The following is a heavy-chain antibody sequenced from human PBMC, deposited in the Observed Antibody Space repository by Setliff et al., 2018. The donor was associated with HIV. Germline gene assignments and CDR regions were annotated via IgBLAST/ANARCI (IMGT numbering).Heavy chain of an antibody. Sequence: RGESLKISCKASGYTFMNYWIGWVRQVPGKGLEWMGIIYPGDYETRYSPSFQGQVTISAGKSISIAYMQWSSLKASDTAIYYCTRHGYCSGTSCSEYYYYYGMDVWGQGTTVTVSS. CDR3: TRHGYCSGTSCSEYYYYYGMDV. J-gene: IGHJ6*02. V-gene: IGHV5-51*01. CDR2: IYPGDYET. CDR1: GYTFMNYW. D-gene: IGHD2-2*03.